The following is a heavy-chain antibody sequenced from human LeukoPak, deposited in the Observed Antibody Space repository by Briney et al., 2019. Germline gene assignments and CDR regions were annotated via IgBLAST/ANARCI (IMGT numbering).Heavy chain of an antibody. Sequence: PEGSLRLSCAASGFTFSSYWMHWVRQAPGKGLVWVSRINNDGSNIRYADSVKGRFTISRDNAKNTLYLQMNSLRAEDTAVYYCARDLGGPDYWGQGTLVTVSS. CDR3: ARDLGGPDY. CDR2: INNDGSNI. D-gene: IGHD2-15*01. V-gene: IGHV3-74*01. J-gene: IGHJ4*02. CDR1: GFTFSSYW.